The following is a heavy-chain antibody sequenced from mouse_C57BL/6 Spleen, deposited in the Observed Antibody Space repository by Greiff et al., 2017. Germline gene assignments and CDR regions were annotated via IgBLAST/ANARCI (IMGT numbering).Heavy chain of an antibody. J-gene: IGHJ4*01. CDR3: TRGGTTVVEDAMDY. V-gene: IGHV5-9-1*02. CDR2: ISSGGDYI. Sequence: EVNVVESGEGLVKPGGSLKLSCAASGFTFSSYAMSWVRQTPEKRLEWVAYISSGGDYIYYADTVKGRFTFYRDNARNTLYLHMSSLKSEDTAMYYCTRGGTTVVEDAMDYWGQGTSVTVSS. CDR1: GFTFSSYA. D-gene: IGHD1-1*01.